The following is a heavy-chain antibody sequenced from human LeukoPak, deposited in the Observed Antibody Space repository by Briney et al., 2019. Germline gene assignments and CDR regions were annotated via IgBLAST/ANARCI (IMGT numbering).Heavy chain of an antibody. CDR1: GGSISNYY. V-gene: IGHV4-59*08. CDR2: IYDSGST. D-gene: IGHD1-26*01. CDR3: ARHMAGASDFDY. J-gene: IGHJ4*02. Sequence: PSETLSLTCTVSGGSISNYYWSWIRQPPGKGLEWIGYIYDSGSTNYNPSLKSRVTISVDTSKNQFSLKLSSVTAADTAVYYCARHMAGASDFDYWGQGTLVTVSS.